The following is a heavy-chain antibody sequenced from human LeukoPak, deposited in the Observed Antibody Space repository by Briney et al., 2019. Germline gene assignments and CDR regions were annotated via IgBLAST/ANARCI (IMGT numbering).Heavy chain of an antibody. Sequence: GASVKVSCKASGYTFTSYGISWVRQAPGQGLEWMGWISAYNGNTNYAQKLQGRVTMTTDTSTSTAYMELRSLRSDDTAVYYCARGYYCSSTSCSFDYWGQGTLVTVSS. J-gene: IGHJ4*02. CDR2: ISAYNGNT. V-gene: IGHV1-18*01. CDR3: ARGYYCSSTSCSFDY. CDR1: GYTFTSYG. D-gene: IGHD2-2*01.